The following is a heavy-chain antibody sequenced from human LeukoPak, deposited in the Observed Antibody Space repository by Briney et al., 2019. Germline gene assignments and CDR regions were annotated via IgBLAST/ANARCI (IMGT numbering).Heavy chain of an antibody. D-gene: IGHD3-3*01. CDR3: ARVSDFWSGYYLSGTNNWFDP. CDR2: ISAYNGNT. V-gene: IGHV1-18*01. Sequence: GASVKVSCKASGYTFTSYGISWVRQAPGQGLAWMGWISAYNGNTNYAQKLQGRVTMTTDTSTSTAYMELRSLRSDDTAVYYCARVSDFWSGYYLSGTNNWFDPWGQGTLVTVSS. CDR1: GYTFTSYG. J-gene: IGHJ5*02.